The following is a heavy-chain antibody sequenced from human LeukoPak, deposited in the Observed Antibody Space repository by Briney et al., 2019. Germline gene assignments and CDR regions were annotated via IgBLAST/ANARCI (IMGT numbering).Heavy chain of an antibody. J-gene: IGHJ4*02. V-gene: IGHV3-30*18. D-gene: IGHD2-2*01. CDR2: ISHDERNI. Sequence: GGSLRLSCAASGLLFINAWMSWVRQAPGKGLEWVAVISHDERNIYYADSVKGRFTISRDNSKNTLYLQMNSLRAEDTAVYYCAKDRTGLLVVPAALDYWGQGTLVTVSS. CDR3: AKDRTGLLVVPAALDY. CDR1: GLLFINAW.